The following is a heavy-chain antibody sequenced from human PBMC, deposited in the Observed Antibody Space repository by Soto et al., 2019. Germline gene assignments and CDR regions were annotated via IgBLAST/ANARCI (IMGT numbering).Heavy chain of an antibody. Sequence: SETLSLTCTVSGGSISSSSYYWGWIRQPPGKGLEWIGSIYYSGSTYYNPSLKSRVTISVDTSKNQFSLKLSSVTAADTAVYYCARHFREEYYYDSSGFISDLWGRGTLVTVSS. J-gene: IGHJ2*01. CDR2: IYYSGST. V-gene: IGHV4-39*01. D-gene: IGHD3-22*01. CDR1: GGSISSSSYY. CDR3: ARHFREEYYYDSSGFISDL.